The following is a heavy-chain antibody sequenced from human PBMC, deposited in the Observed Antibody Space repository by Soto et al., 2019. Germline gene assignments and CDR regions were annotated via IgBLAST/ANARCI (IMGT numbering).Heavy chain of an antibody. D-gene: IGHD3-10*01. CDR1: GDSMTTIGYY. Sequence: QVHLQESGPGLVKPSQTLSLTCSVSGDSMTTIGYYWSCVRQHPGKGLEWIGYIYHTGSTYYNPSLKSRVTISLDTSKQQFSLNLTSVTAADTAVYYCSRLRDTYFFDSWCQGTLVTVSS. J-gene: IGHJ4*02. V-gene: IGHV4-31*03. CDR3: SRLRDTYFFDS. CDR2: IYHTGST.